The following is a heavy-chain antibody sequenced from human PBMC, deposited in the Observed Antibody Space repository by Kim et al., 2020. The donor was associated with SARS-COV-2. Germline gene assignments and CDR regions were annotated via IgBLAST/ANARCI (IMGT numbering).Heavy chain of an antibody. CDR1: GFTFSTDA. J-gene: IGHJ5*01. CDR3: LKPWGVWFYFHS. Sequence: GGSLRLSCAASGFTFSTDAMNWVRQAPGKGLEWVSSISGSAGSAGSTYYADSGKGRFTISSDNSKNMDFLRMNSLRAAETDCYYCLKPWGVWFYFHSCG. V-gene: IGHV3-23*01. D-gene: IGHD6-19*01. CDR2: ISGSAGSAGST.